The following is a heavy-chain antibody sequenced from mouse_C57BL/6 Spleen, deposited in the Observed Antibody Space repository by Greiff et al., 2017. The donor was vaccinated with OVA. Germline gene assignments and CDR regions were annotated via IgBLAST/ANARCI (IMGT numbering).Heavy chain of an antibody. CDR2: INPNYGTT. D-gene: IGHD1-1*01. CDR1: GYSFTDYN. Sequence: VQLQQSGPELVKPGASVKISCKASGYSFTDYNMNWVKQSHGKSLEWIGVINPNYGTTSYNQKFKGKATLTVDQSSSTAYMQLNSLTSEDSAVYYCARPYYGSSLYYAMDYWGQGTSVTVSS. J-gene: IGHJ4*01. V-gene: IGHV1-39*01. CDR3: ARPYYGSSLYYAMDY.